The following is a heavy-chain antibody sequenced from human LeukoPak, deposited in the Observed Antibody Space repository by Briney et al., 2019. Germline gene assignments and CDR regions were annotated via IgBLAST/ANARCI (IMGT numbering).Heavy chain of an antibody. Sequence: SETLSLTCAVYGGSFSGYYWSWIRQPPGKGLEWIGEINHSGSTNYNPSLKSRVTISVDTSKNQFSLKLSSVTAADTAVYYCARANLNYYGSGSPRAGFDYWGQGTLVTVSS. V-gene: IGHV4-34*01. CDR3: ARANLNYYGSGSPRAGFDY. CDR2: INHSGST. D-gene: IGHD3-10*01. J-gene: IGHJ4*02. CDR1: GGSFSGYY.